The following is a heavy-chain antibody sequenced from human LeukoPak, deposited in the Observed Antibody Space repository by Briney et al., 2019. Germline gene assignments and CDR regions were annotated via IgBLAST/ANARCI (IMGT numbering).Heavy chain of an antibody. J-gene: IGHJ4*02. V-gene: IGHV4-59*01. D-gene: IGHD6-6*01. CDR3: ARAFSSSSFYFNY. Sequence: PSETLSLTCTVSGDSISTYYWNWIRQPPGKGLEWIGYIYHSGSTNYNPSLKSRVTISVDTSKNQFSLKLSSVIAADTAVYYCARAFSSSSFYFNYWGQGTLVTVSS. CDR2: IYHSGST. CDR1: GDSISTYY.